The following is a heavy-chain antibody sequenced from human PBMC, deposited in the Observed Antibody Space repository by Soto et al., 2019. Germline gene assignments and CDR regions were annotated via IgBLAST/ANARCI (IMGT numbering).Heavy chain of an antibody. J-gene: IGHJ6*02. CDR3: ARWVGVTVTTWNYYYGMDV. V-gene: IGHV4-34*01. Sequence: QVQLQQWGAGLLKPSETLSLTCAVYGGSFSGYYWSWIRQPPGKGLEWIGEINHNGSTNYNPSLTSRRTISVDTSKNQFPLQLSSVTAADTAVYYCARWVGVTVTTWNYYYGMDVWGQGTTVTVSS. CDR1: GGSFSGYY. CDR2: INHNGST. D-gene: IGHD4-17*01.